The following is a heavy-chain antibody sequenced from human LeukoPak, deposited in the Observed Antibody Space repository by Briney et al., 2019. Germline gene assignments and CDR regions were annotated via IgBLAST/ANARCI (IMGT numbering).Heavy chain of an antibody. J-gene: IGHJ4*02. D-gene: IGHD4-23*01. CDR2: IYYSGST. CDR3: ASLTTVANANFDY. V-gene: IGHV4-39*01. Sequence: SETLSLTCTVSSGSIRSTSYYWGWIRQPPGKGLEWIGSIYYSGSTHYNPSLKSRVTISVDTSKNQFSLKLSSVAAADTAVYYCASLTTVANANFDYWGQGTLVTVSS. CDR1: SGSIRSTSYY.